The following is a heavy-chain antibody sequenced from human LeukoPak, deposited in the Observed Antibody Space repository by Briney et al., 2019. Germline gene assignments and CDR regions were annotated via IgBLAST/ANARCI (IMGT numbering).Heavy chain of an antibody. J-gene: IGHJ4*02. V-gene: IGHV4-38-2*02. D-gene: IGHD2-21*02. CDR1: GYSISSGYY. Sequence: PSETLSLTCTVSGYSISSGYYWGWIRQPPGKGLEWIGRMYTSGSTNYNPSLKSRVTISIDTSKKQFSLKLSSVTDAHTAVYYCARRARDWYSPIEYWGPGTLVTVSS. CDR2: MYTSGST. CDR3: ARRARDWYSPIEY.